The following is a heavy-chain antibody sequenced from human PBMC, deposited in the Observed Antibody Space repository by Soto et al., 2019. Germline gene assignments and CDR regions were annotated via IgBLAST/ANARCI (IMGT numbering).Heavy chain of an antibody. D-gene: IGHD2-21*02. CDR1: GFSLNTGGLG. CDR3: AHSRCGGDCLRSCSSHYYYGMDV. V-gene: IGHV2-5*02. CDR2: IYWDGDK. J-gene: IGHJ6*02. Sequence: QITLKESGPTLVKPTQTLTLTCTFSGFSLNTGGLGVGWIRQPPGKALEWLALIYWDGDKRYSPSLESRLSITKDTSNTQGVLTMTDMFPVDTGTYYCAHSRCGGDCLRSCSSHYYYGMDVWGQGTTVTVSS.